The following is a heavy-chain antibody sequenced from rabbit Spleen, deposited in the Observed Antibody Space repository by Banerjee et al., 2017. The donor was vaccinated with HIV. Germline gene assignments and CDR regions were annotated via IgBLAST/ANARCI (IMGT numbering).Heavy chain of an antibody. J-gene: IGHJ6*01. CDR2: IYTGSSGFT. V-gene: IGHV1S40*01. CDR1: GCSFNTGND. D-gene: IGHD1-1*01. Sequence: QSCEECGGCLVKPVASLTPTCKDSGCSFNTGNDMCWGLQAPGRGLEWIACIYTGSSGFTYFASWAKGRFTISKTSSNTVTLQLPSLTAADTATYFCARDTSSSFSSYGMDLWGPVTLVTVS. CDR3: ARDTSSSFSSYGMDL.